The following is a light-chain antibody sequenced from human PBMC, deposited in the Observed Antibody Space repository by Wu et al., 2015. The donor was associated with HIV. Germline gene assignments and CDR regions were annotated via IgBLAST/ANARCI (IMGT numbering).Light chain of an antibody. CDR3: QQRINWLFA. CDR2: DAS. CDR1: QSVDTY. V-gene: IGKV3-11*01. Sequence: EIVVTQSPTTLSVSPGESATLSCRASQSVDTYLAWYQLRPGQAPRLLIYDASRRATGIPARFSGSGSGTDFTLSISSLEPEDSALYYCQQRINWLFAFGQGTRLEIK. J-gene: IGKJ5*01.